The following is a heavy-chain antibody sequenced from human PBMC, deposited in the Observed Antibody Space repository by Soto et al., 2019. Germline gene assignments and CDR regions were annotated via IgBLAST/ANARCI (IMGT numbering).Heavy chain of an antibody. D-gene: IGHD3-22*01. J-gene: IGHJ6*02. CDR3: ARSTYYYDSSGYAYYNYGIDV. V-gene: IGHV5-51*01. Sequence: PGESLRISCKGSGYSFTSYWIGWVRQMPGKGLEWMGIIYPGDSDTRYSPSFQGQVTISADKSISTAYLQWSSLKASDTAMYYCARSTYYYDSSGYAYYNYGIDVRAQRTTLPIS. CDR2: IYPGDSDT. CDR1: GYSFTSYW.